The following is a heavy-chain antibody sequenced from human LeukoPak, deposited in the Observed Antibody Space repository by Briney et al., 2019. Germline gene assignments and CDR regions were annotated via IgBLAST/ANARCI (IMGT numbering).Heavy chain of an antibody. CDR3: ARGSGWEETDY. CDR2: IYYGGST. J-gene: IGHJ4*02. D-gene: IGHD6-19*01. Sequence: PSETLSLTCSVSGGSISSYYWSWIRQPPGKGLEWIGYIYYGGSTNSNPSLKSRVTISADTSKNLFSLKLSSVTAADTAVYYCARGSGWEETDYWGQGTLVTVSS. CDR1: GGSISSYY. V-gene: IGHV4-59*01.